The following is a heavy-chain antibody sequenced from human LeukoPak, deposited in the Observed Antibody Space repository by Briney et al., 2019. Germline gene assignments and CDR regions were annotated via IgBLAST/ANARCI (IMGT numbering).Heavy chain of an antibody. CDR3: ATERPGSRTLDS. D-gene: IGHD1-14*01. J-gene: IGHJ4*02. Sequence: PGGSLRLSCAASGFIVSGNHMNWVRLAPGKGLEWVSIVCVGATYYEDSVKGRFTVSRDDSKNIVFLQMNNLRSEDTAVYFCATERPGSRTLDSWGQGTPVTVSS. CDR2: VCVGAT. CDR1: GFIVSGNH. V-gene: IGHV3-66*01.